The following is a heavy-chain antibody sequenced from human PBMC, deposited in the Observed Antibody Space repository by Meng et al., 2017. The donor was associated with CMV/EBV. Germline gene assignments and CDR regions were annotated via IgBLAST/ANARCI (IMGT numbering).Heavy chain of an antibody. D-gene: IGHD2-2*01. V-gene: IGHV3-74*01. CDR3: VRNGYCTSATCYGAFDN. J-gene: IGHJ3*02. CDR2: ISNDGSST. CDR1: GFTLSSNW. Sequence: GESLKISCAASGFTLSSNWMHWVRQAPGKGLVWVSRISNDGSSTSYADSVKGRFIISRDIAKNTLYLQMHSLRAEDTAVYYCVRNGYCTSATCYGAFDNWGQGTMVTVSS.